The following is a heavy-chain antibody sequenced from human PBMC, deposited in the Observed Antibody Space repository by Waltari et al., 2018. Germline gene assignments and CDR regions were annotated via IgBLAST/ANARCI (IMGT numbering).Heavy chain of an antibody. D-gene: IGHD2-2*01. V-gene: IGHV4-4*02. J-gene: IGHJ5*02. CDR3: ARAYCSSTSCYDNWFDP. Sequence: QVQLQESGPGLVKPSGTLSLTCAVSGGSISSSNWWSWVRQHPGKGLEWIGEIYHSGSTNYNPSLKSRVTISVDKSKNQFSLKLSSVTAADTAVYYCARAYCSSTSCYDNWFDPWGQGTLVTVSS. CDR2: IYHSGST. CDR1: GGSISSSNW.